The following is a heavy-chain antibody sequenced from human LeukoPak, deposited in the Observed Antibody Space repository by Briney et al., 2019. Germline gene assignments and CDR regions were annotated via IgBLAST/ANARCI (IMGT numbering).Heavy chain of an antibody. CDR2: INPSGGST. CDR3: AREGEDYDILTGYYKGWFDP. D-gene: IGHD3-9*01. V-gene: IGHV1-46*01. J-gene: IGHJ5*02. Sequence: ASVKVSCKASGYTFTSYYMHWVRQAPGQGLEWMGIINPSGGSTSYAQKFQGRVTMTRDTSTSTVYMELSSLGSEDTAVYYCAREGEDYDILTGYYKGWFDPWGQGTLVTVSS. CDR1: GYTFTSYY.